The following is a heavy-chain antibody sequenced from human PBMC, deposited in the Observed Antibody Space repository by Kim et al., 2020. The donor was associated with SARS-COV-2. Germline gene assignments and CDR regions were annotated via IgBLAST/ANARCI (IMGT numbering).Heavy chain of an antibody. Sequence: GGSLRLSCAASGFTFSSYSMNWVRQAPGKGLEWVSSISSSSSYIYYADSVKGRFTISRDNAKNSLYLQMNSLRAEDTAVYYCARDFTDSGWYYYYYGMDVWGQGTTVTVSS. CDR1: GFTFSSYS. CDR2: ISSSSSYI. J-gene: IGHJ6*02. D-gene: IGHD6-19*01. V-gene: IGHV3-21*01. CDR3: ARDFTDSGWYYYYYGMDV.